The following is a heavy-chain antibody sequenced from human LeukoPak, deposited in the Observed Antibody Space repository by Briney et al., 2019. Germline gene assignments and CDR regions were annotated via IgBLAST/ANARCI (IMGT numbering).Heavy chain of an antibody. CDR1: GGTFSSYA. Sequence: SVKASCKASGGTFSSYAISWVRQAPGQGLEWMGRIIPIFGTANYAQKFQGRVTITTDESTSTAYMELSSLRSEDTAVYYCARNPYDILTGYGCYFDYWGQGTLVTVSS. CDR2: IIPIFGTA. J-gene: IGHJ4*02. V-gene: IGHV1-69*05. D-gene: IGHD3-9*01. CDR3: ARNPYDILTGYGCYFDY.